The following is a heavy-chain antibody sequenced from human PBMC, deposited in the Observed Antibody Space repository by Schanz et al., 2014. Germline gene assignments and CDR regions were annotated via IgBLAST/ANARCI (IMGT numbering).Heavy chain of an antibody. CDR1: GYSFTDFY. J-gene: IGHJ4*02. V-gene: IGHV1-46*03. CDR3: ARRYSSGWYEFDY. D-gene: IGHD6-19*01. CDR2: INPSGGST. Sequence: QVQLMQSGAEMKKPGASVKVSCKASGYSFTDFYIHWLRQAPGQGLEWMGIINPSGGSTSYAQKFQGRVTMTRDTSTSTVYMYLSSLRSEDTAVYYCARRYSSGWYEFDYWGQGTLVTVSS.